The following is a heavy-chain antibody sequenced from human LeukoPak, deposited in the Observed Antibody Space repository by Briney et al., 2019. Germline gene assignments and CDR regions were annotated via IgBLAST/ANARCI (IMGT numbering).Heavy chain of an antibody. CDR2: IYYTGST. V-gene: IGHV4-61*01. Sequence: SSETLSLTCTVSGGSVSSGSYYWSWIRQPPGKGLEWIGCIYYTGSTNYNPSLKSRVTISADTSKNQFSLKLSSVTAADTAVYYCARAGDKLLNWFDPWGQGTLVTVPS. CDR1: GGSVSSGSYY. D-gene: IGHD1-14*01. CDR3: ARAGDKLLNWFDP. J-gene: IGHJ5*02.